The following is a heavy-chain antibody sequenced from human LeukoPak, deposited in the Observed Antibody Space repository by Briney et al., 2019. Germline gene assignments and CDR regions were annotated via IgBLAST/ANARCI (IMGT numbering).Heavy chain of an antibody. CDR1: GFTVSNNY. CDR2: IYRGGDT. CDR3: ARDLSSSFDY. V-gene: IGHV3-53*01. Sequence: QPGGSLRLSCAVSGFTVSNNYMNWVRQAPGKGLEWVSVIYRGGDTYYVDSVKGRFTISRDNSKNTLYLQMNSLRAEDTAVYYCARDLSSSFDYLGRGTLVTVSS. J-gene: IGHJ4*02. D-gene: IGHD3-16*01.